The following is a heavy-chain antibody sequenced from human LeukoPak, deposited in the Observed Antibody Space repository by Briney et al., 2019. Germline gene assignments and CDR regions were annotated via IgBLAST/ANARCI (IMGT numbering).Heavy chain of an antibody. J-gene: IGHJ6*03. CDR1: GGSISSYY. Sequence: SETLSLTCTVSGGSISSYYWSWIRQPPGKGLEWIGYIYYSGSTNYNPSLKSRVTISVDTSKNQFSLKLSSVTAADTAAYYCARDRSPHYYYYMDVWGKGTTVTVSS. CDR2: IYYSGST. V-gene: IGHV4-59*01. CDR3: ARDRSPHYYYYMDV.